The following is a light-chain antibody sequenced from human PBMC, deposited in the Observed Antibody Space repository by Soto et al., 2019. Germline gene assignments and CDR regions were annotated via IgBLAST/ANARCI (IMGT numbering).Light chain of an antibody. J-gene: IGLJ1*01. V-gene: IGLV2-14*01. CDR3: SSYTTASPYV. CDR2: EVS. Sequence: ALAQPASVAGSPGQSITVSCTGTTSDVGGYNYVSWYQQYPDKAPKLIIYEVSNRPSGISDRFSGSKSGNTASLTISGLQTEDEADFYCSSYTTASPYVFGRGTKVTVL. CDR1: TSDVGGYNY.